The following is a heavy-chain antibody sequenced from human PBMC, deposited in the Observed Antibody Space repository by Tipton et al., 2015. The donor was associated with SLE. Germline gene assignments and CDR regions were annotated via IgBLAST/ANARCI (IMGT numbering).Heavy chain of an antibody. CDR3: ARAQVPGGGSYLWYYYYYMDV. Sequence: TLSLTCAVYGGSFSGYYWSWIRQPPGKGLEWIGEINHSGSTNYNPSLKSRVTISVDTSRNQFSLKLSSVTAADTAVYYCARAQVPGGGSYLWYYYYYMDVWGKGTTVTVSS. CDR2: INHSGST. J-gene: IGHJ6*03. V-gene: IGHV4-34*01. D-gene: IGHD1-26*01. CDR1: GGSFSGYY.